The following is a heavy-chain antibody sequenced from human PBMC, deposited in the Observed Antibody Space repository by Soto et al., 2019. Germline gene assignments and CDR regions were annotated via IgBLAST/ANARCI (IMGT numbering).Heavy chain of an antibody. V-gene: IGHV1-46*01. Sequence: ASVQVSCRASGYTFTSYYMHWVRQAPGQGLEWMGIINPSGGSTSYAQKFQGRVTMTRDTSTSTVYMELSSLRSEDTAVYYCARDGYYDFWSGYLIWFDPWGQGTLVTVSS. CDR3: ARDGYYDFWSGYLIWFDP. D-gene: IGHD3-3*01. CDR2: INPSGGST. CDR1: GYTFTSYY. J-gene: IGHJ5*02.